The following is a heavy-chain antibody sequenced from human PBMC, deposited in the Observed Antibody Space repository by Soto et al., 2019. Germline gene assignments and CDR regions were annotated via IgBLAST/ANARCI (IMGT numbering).Heavy chain of an antibody. D-gene: IGHD3-10*01. V-gene: IGHV2-5*02. CDR1: GFSLNTRGVG. CDR3: AHNNYYGSGSVY. CDR2: IYWDNDK. Sequence: SGPTLVNPTQTLTLTCAFSGFSLNTRGVGVGCIRQPPGKALAWLALIYWDNDKRYSTSLKSRLTITKDTPKNHVVLMMTDMDPVDTATYYCAHNNYYGSGSVYWGQGTLVTVSS. J-gene: IGHJ4*02.